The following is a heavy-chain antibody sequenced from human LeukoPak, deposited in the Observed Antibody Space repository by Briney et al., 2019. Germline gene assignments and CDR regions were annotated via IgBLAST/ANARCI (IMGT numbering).Heavy chain of an antibody. CDR3: ARSSSGCYGLD. J-gene: IGHJ1*01. V-gene: IGHV4-4*09. Sequence: SETLSLTCTVSGGSISSYYWSWIRQPPGKGLEWIGYIYTSGSTNYNPSLKSRVTISVDTSKNQFSLKLSSVTAADTAVYYCARSSSGCYGLDWGQGTLVTVSS. CDR2: IYTSGST. CDR1: GGSISSYY. D-gene: IGHD6-19*01.